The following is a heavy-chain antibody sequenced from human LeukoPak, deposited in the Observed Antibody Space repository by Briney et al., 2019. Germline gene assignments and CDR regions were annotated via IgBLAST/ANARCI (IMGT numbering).Heavy chain of an antibody. Sequence: GGSLRLSCLVSGFTVSSNYMSWVRQTPGKGLEWVSSISSSSSYIYYADSVKGRFTISRDNAKNSLYLQMNSLRAEDTAVYYCARDHDYGDPPSAFDIWGQGTMVTASS. CDR2: ISSSSSYI. CDR1: GFTVSSNY. D-gene: IGHD4-17*01. CDR3: ARDHDYGDPPSAFDI. V-gene: IGHV3-21*01. J-gene: IGHJ3*02.